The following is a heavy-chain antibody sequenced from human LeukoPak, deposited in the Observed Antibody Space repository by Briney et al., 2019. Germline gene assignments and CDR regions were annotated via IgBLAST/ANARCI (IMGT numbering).Heavy chain of an antibody. CDR2: INAGNGKT. CDR3: ARGYYDLLTGHVVTYYFDY. CDR1: GYTFTNYA. J-gene: IGHJ4*02. V-gene: IGHV1-3*01. D-gene: IGHD3-9*01. Sequence: ASVKVSCKASGYTFTNYAVHWVRQAPGQRLEWMGWINAGNGKTNYSQKFQVRVTLTRDTSASTVYMELSSLRSEDTAVYYCARGYYDLLTGHVVTYYFDYWGRGTLVTVSS.